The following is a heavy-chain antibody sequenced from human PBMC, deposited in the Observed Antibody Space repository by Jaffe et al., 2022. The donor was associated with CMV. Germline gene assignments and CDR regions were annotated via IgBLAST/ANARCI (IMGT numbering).Heavy chain of an antibody. V-gene: IGHV3-11*06. Sequence: QVQLVESGGGLVKPGGSLRLSCAASGFTFSDYYMSWIRQAPGKGLEWVSYISSSSSYTNYADSVKGRFTISRDNAKNSLYLQMNSLRAEDTAVYYCARDSGDKKGLNWFDPWGQGTLVTVSS. D-gene: IGHD3-10*01. J-gene: IGHJ5*02. CDR2: ISSSSSYT. CDR3: ARDSGDKKGLNWFDP. CDR1: GFTFSDYY.